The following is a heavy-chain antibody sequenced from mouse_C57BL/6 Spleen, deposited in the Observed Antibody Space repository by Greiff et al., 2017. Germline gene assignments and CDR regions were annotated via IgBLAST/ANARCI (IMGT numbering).Heavy chain of an antibody. V-gene: IGHV1-61*01. Sequence: QVQLQQPGAELVRPGSSVKLSCKASGYTFTSYWMDWVKQRPGQGLEWIGNIYPSDSETHYNQKFKDKATLTVDKSSSTAYMQLSSLTSEDSAVYYCARDCGSSYAYYFDYWGQGTTLTVSS. CDR2: IYPSDSET. J-gene: IGHJ2*01. CDR1: GYTFTSYW. D-gene: IGHD1-1*01. CDR3: ARDCGSSYAYYFDY.